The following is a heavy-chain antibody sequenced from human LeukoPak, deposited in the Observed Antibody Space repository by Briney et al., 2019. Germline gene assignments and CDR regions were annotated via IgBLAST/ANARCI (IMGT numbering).Heavy chain of an antibody. CDR3: AREGTAGTNLNWFDP. D-gene: IGHD1-1*01. CDR2: MSYSGST. V-gene: IGHV4-59*01. CDR1: GGSISSYY. J-gene: IGHJ5*02. Sequence: NASETLSLTCTVSGGSISSYYWSWIRQPPGKGLEWIGYMSYSGSTNFNPSLKSRVTISVDTSKNQFSLKLSSVTAADTAVYYCAREGTAGTNLNWFDPWGQGTLVTVSS.